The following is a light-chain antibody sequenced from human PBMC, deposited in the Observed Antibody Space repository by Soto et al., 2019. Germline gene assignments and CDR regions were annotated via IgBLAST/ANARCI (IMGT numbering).Light chain of an antibody. Sequence: DIVLTQSPGTLSLSPGERATLSCRASQSVRSTSLAWYHQKPGQAXXLLLYGASSRATGIPDRFSGGVSGTDFTLTISRLEPEDFAAYYCQHYGSSPPITFGQGTRLEIK. J-gene: IGKJ5*01. CDR1: QSVRSTS. CDR3: QHYGSSPPIT. V-gene: IGKV3-20*01. CDR2: GAS.